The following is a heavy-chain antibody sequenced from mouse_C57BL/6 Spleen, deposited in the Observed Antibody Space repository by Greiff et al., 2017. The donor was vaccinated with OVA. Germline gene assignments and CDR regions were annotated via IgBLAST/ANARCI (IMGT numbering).Heavy chain of an antibody. D-gene: IGHD2-4*01. J-gene: IGHJ4*01. CDR3: TTIYYDYEGYAMDY. CDR2: ISSGGDYI. Sequence: VKLVESGEGLVKPGGSLKLSCAASGFTFSSYAMSWVRQTPEKRLEWVAYISSGGDYIYYADTVKGRFTISRDNARNTLYLQMSSLKSEDTAMYYCTTIYYDYEGYAMDYWGQGTSVTVSS. V-gene: IGHV5-9-1*02. CDR1: GFTFSSYA.